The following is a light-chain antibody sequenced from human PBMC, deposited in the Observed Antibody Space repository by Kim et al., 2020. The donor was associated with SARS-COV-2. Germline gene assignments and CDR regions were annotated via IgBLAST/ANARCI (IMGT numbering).Light chain of an antibody. CDR2: QDS. Sequence: VSPGQTASITCSGDKLGDKYACWYQQKPGQSPVLVIYQDSRRPSGIPERFSGSNSGNTATLTISGTQAMDEADYYCQAWDSSTAVFGTGTKVTVL. V-gene: IGLV3-1*01. CDR3: QAWDSSTAV. J-gene: IGLJ1*01. CDR1: KLGDKY.